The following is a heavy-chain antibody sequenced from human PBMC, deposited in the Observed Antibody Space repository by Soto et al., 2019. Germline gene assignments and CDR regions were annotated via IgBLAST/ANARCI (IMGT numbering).Heavy chain of an antibody. J-gene: IGHJ4*02. CDR3: AKEPSYGSGSYCRVDY. V-gene: IGHV3-23*01. Sequence: EVQLLESGGGLVQPGGSLRLSCAASGFTFSSYAMSWVRQAPGKGLEWVSAISGSGGSTYYADSVKGRFTISRDNSKNTLYLQMNSLRAEDTGVYYCAKEPSYGSGSYCRVDYWGQGTLVTVSS. D-gene: IGHD3-10*01. CDR1: GFTFSSYA. CDR2: ISGSGGST.